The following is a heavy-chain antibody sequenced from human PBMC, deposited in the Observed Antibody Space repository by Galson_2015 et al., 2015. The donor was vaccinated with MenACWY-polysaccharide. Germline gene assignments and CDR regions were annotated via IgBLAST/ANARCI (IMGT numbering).Heavy chain of an antibody. Sequence: SLRLSCAASGFTFSSYAMSWVRQAPGKGLEWDSAISGSGGSTYYADSVKGRFTISRDNSKNTLYLQMNSLRAEDTAVYYCAKWLCSSTSCPEGSWYCGMDVWGQGTTVTVSS. CDR2: ISGSGGST. J-gene: IGHJ6*02. CDR1: GFTFSSYA. CDR3: AKWLCSSTSCPEGSWYCGMDV. D-gene: IGHD2-2*01. V-gene: IGHV3-23*01.